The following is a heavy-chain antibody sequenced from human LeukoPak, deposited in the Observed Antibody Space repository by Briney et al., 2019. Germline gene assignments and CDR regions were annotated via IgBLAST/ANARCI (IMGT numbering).Heavy chain of an antibody. V-gene: IGHV5-51*01. Sequence: GESLKISCKGSGYSFTSYWIGWVRQMPGKGLEWMGIIYPGDSDTRYSPSFQGQVTISADKSINTAYLQWTSLKASDTAMYYCARHSEVGATQKPFDYWGQGTLVTVSS. CDR3: ARHSEVGATQKPFDY. J-gene: IGHJ4*02. CDR1: GYSFTSYW. D-gene: IGHD1-26*01. CDR2: IYPGDSDT.